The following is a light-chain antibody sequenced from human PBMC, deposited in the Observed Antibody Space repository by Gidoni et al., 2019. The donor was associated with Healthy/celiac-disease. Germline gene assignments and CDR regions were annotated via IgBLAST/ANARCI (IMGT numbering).Light chain of an antibody. CDR1: QSVSSY. CDR3: QQRSNWPPFT. CDR2: DAS. V-gene: IGKV3-11*01. J-gene: IGKJ3*01. Sequence: EIVLTQSPATLSLSPGERATLSCRASQSVSSYLAWYQQKPGQAPRLLIYDASNRATGIPARFSGSGSGTDFTLTIISLEPEEFAVYYCQQRSNWPPFTFGPGTKVDIK.